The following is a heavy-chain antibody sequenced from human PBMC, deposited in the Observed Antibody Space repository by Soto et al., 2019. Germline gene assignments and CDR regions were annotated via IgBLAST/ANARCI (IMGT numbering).Heavy chain of an antibody. V-gene: IGHV3-33*01. CDR2: IWYDGSNK. J-gene: IGHJ6*02. D-gene: IGHD3-22*01. Sequence: GGSLRLSCAASGFTFSSYGMHWVRQAPGKGLEWVAVIWYDGSNKYYADSVKGRFTISRDNSKNTLYLQMNSLRAEDTAVYYRARDHDRDYYDSSGYYYYYGMDVWGQGTTVTVSS. CDR3: ARDHDRDYYDSSGYYYYYGMDV. CDR1: GFTFSSYG.